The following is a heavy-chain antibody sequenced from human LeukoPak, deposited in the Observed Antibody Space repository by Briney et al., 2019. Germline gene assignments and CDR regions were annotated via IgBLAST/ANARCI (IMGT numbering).Heavy chain of an antibody. CDR3: EVEMATKGDY. D-gene: IGHD5-24*01. CDR1: GGSFSGYY. V-gene: IGHV4-34*01. CDR2: INHSAST. J-gene: IGHJ4*02. Sequence: PSETLSLTCAVYGGSFSGYYWSWIRQPPGKGLEWIGEINHSASTNYNPSLKSRVTISVDTSKNQFSLKLSSVTAADTAVYYCEVEMATKGDYWGQGTLVTVSS.